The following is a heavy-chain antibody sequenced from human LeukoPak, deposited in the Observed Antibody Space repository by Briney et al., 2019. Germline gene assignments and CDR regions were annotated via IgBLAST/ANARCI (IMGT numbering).Heavy chain of an antibody. CDR2: IKQDGTEI. J-gene: IGHJ4*02. CDR3: ARDKVVGATFFDY. D-gene: IGHD1-26*01. CDR1: GFTFSSHW. V-gene: IGHV3-7*01. Sequence: GGSLRLSCAASGFTFSSHWMSWVRQAPGKVPQWVANIKQDGTEIYYVDSVKGRFTISRDNAKNSLYLQMNSLRDEDTAVYYCARDKVVGATFFDYWGQGTLVTVSS.